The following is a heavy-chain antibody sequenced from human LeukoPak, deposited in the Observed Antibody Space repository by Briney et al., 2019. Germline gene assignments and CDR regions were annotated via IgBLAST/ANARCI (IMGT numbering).Heavy chain of an antibody. Sequence: PGGSLRLSCAASGFTFSSYEMNWVRQAPGKGLEWVSAISGSGGSTYYADSVKGRFTISRDNSKNTLYLQMNSLRAEDTAVYYCAKSLEPKMTTVTTFDYWGQGTLVTVSS. CDR1: GFTFSSYE. D-gene: IGHD4-17*01. J-gene: IGHJ4*02. CDR2: ISGSGGST. V-gene: IGHV3-23*01. CDR3: AKSLEPKMTTVTTFDY.